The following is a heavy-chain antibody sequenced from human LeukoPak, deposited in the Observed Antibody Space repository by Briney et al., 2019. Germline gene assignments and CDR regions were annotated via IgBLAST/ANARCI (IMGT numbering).Heavy chain of an antibody. CDR3: TTTDHFDY. CDR2: GEGDGSTS. V-gene: IGHV3-74*03. CDR1: GFTLRNYW. J-gene: IGHJ4*02. Sequence: GGSLRLSCAASGFTLRNYWMHWVRQAPGKGLVWVSRGEGDGSTSTYADSVKGRFTISRDTAKNTLYLQMNSLRAEDTAVYYCTTTDHFDYWGQGNLVTVSS.